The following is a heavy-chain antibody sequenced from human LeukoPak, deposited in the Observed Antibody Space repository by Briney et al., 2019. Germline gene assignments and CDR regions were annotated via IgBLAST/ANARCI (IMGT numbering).Heavy chain of an antibody. Sequence: PGGSLRLSCAASGFTFSSYAMHWVRQAPGKGPEYVAAISGNEDKTHYGSSVQGRFTVSRDNSKNTLYLQMGSLRTEDMAVYYCARAPPLERIGWYGEDEFRGQGTLVTVSS. CDR3: ARAPPLERIGWYGEDEF. CDR1: GFTFSSYA. D-gene: IGHD6-19*01. J-gene: IGHJ1*01. CDR2: ISGNEDKT. V-gene: IGHV3-64*01.